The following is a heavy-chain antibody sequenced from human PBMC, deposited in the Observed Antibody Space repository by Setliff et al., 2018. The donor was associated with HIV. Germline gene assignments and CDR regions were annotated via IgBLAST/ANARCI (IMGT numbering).Heavy chain of an antibody. V-gene: IGHV4-38-2*02. CDR3: AGRRDFDY. CDR2: IYHSGST. CDR1: GDSVSGYY. Sequence: PSETLSLTCTVSGDSVSGYYWGWIRQPPGKGLEWIGSIYHSGSTYYNPSLKSRVTISVDTSKNQFSLKLSSVTAADTAVYYCAGRRDFDYWGQGTLVTVSS. J-gene: IGHJ4*02.